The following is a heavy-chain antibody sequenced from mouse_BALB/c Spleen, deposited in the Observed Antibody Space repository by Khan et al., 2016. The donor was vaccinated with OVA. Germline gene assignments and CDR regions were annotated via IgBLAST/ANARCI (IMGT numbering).Heavy chain of an antibody. CDR3: ARGGYNGTMDF. CDR1: GFTFTNYG. J-gene: IGHJ4*01. V-gene: IGHV9-3-1*01. Sequence: QIQLVQSGPELKKPGETVQISCKASGFTFTNYGMNWVRQAPGKGLKWMGWINTYTGEPTFNDDFKGRFAFSLETSSSTAYLQINSLKNEDTAALYCARGGYNGTMDFWGQGTSVTGAS. D-gene: IGHD2-14*01. CDR2: INTYTGEP.